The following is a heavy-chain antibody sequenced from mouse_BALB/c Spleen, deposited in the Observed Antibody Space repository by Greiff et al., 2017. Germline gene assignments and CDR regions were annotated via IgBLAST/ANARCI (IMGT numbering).Heavy chain of an antibody. V-gene: IGHV1-4*01. CDR1: GYTFTSYT. Sequence: QVQLQQSGAELARPGASVKMSCKASGYTFTSYTMHWVKQRPGQGLEWIGYINPSSGYTNYNQKFKGKATLTVDKSSSTAYMELRSLTSEDTAVYYCARGPYYFDYWGQGTTLTVSS. CDR2: INPSSGYT. J-gene: IGHJ2*01. CDR3: ARGPYYFDY.